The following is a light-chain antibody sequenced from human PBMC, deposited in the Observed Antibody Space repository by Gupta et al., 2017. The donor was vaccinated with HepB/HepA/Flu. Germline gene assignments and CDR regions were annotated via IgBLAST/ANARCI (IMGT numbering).Light chain of an antibody. CDR2: DVS. J-gene: IGLJ2*01. CDR3: SSYTSSSTLV. CDR1: SSEVGGYNY. V-gene: IGLV2-14*01. Sequence: QSALPQPASVSGSPGQSITISCTGTSSEVGGYNYVSWYQQHPGKAPKLMIYDVSNRPSGVSNRFSGSKSGNTASLTISGLQAEDEADYYCSSYTSSSTLVFGGGTKLTVL.